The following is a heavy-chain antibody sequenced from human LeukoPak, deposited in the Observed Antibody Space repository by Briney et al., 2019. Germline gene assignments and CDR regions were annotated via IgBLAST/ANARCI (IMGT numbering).Heavy chain of an antibody. V-gene: IGHV3-73*01. CDR3: TRLQQLTHGEIDY. D-gene: IGHD6-13*01. Sequence: PGGSLRLSCGASGFTFSGSAMHWVRQASGKGLEWVGRIRSKANSYATAYAASVKGRFTISRDDSKNTAYLQMNSLKTEDTAVYYCTRLQQLTHGEIDYWGQGTLVTVSS. J-gene: IGHJ4*02. CDR1: GFTFSGSA. CDR2: IRSKANSYAT.